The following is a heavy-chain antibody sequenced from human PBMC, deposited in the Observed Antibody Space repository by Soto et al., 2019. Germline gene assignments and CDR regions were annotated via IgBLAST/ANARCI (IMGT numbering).Heavy chain of an antibody. V-gene: IGHV3-30-3*01. CDR2: ISPDGNTA. CDR1: GFTFKSYA. J-gene: IGHJ4*02. CDR3: ARARRVGATYFDY. D-gene: IGHD1-26*01. Sequence: QVQLEESGGGVVQPGRSLRLSCAGSGFTFKSYAIHWVRHAPGKGLGRVAVISPDGNTAYYAHAVEGRFTISRDNYMTTVALQLNSLSVDDTAGYYCARARRVGATYFDYWRRGTQVTVAS.